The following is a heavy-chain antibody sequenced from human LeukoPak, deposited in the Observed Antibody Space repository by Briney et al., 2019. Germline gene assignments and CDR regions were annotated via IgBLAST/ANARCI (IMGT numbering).Heavy chain of an antibody. CDR2: IYYSGST. J-gene: IGHJ4*02. V-gene: IGHV4-59*01. D-gene: IGHD6-13*01. Sequence: SETLSLTCTVSGGSISSYYWSWIRQPPGKGLEWIGYIYYSGSTNYNPSLKSRVTIPVDTSKNQFSLKLSSVTAADTAVYYCATMTAAGYFDYWGQGTLVTVSS. CDR1: GGSISSYY. CDR3: ATMTAAGYFDY.